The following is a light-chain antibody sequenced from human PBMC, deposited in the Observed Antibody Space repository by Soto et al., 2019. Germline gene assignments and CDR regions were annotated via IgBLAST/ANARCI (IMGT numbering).Light chain of an antibody. V-gene: IGKV1-8*01. J-gene: IGKJ1*01. Sequence: AIRMTQSPSSFSASTGDRVTITCRASQGISSYLAWYQQKPGKAPKLLIYAASTLQRGVPSRFSGSGSGTDFTLTISCLQSEDLATYYCQQYYSYPWTFGQGTKVEIK. CDR2: AAS. CDR1: QGISSY. CDR3: QQYYSYPWT.